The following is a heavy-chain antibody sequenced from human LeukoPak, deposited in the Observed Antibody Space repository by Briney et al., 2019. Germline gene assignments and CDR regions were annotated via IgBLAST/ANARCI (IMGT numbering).Heavy chain of an antibody. Sequence: PGGSLRLSCAASGFTFSSYWMSWVRQAPGKGLEWVSAISGSGGSTYNADSVKGRFTISRDNSKNTLYLQMNSLRAEDTAVYYCAKDRWTTDSLVLDYWGQGTLVTVSS. CDR2: ISGSGGST. V-gene: IGHV3-23*01. D-gene: IGHD4-17*01. J-gene: IGHJ4*02. CDR1: GFTFSSYW. CDR3: AKDRWTTDSLVLDY.